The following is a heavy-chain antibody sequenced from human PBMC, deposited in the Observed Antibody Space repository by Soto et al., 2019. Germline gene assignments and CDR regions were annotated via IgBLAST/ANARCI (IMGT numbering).Heavy chain of an antibody. J-gene: IGHJ4*02. Sequence: PWESLKISCKGSGYSFTTNWIAWVRQMPGKGLEWMGVIYIGDSDTRYSPSFQGQVTISADKSINTAYLQWSSLKASDTAMYYCARHNHGFDYWGQGTPVTVSS. CDR1: GYSFTTNW. V-gene: IGHV5-51*01. CDR3: ARHNHGFDY. CDR2: IYIGDSDT.